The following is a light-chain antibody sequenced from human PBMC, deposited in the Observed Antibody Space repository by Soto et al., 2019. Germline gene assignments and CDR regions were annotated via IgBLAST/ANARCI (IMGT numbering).Light chain of an antibody. Sequence: VFSQSPTTLSSYPGETATLSCRASQYVGTSLAWYQHKPGQAPRLLIYYTSNRATGIPARFSGSGSGTDFTLTVCGIEFDVFTVYSCQERSHRPPISFGHGTPLVIK. CDR3: QERSHRPPIS. V-gene: IGKV3-11*01. CDR1: QYVGTS. CDR2: YTS. J-gene: IGKJ5*01.